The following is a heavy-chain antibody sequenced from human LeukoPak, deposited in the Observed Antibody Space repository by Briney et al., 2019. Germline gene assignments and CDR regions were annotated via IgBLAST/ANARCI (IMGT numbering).Heavy chain of an antibody. V-gene: IGHV4-59*08. CDR2: IYYTGST. CDR3: ASYDSKGTFDY. Sequence: SETLSLTCTVSGGSISSYYWSWIRQPPGKGLEWIGYIYYTGSTNYNPSLKSRVTISVDTSKNQFSLKLSSVTAADTAVYYCASYDSKGTFDYWGQGTLVTVSS. J-gene: IGHJ4*02. CDR1: GGSISSYY. D-gene: IGHD3-22*01.